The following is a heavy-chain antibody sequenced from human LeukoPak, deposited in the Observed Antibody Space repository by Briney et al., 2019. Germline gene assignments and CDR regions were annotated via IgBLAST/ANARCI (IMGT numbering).Heavy chain of an antibody. CDR1: GGSISSYY. CDR3: ARGDYDYVWGSYRFSYFDY. CDR2: IYYSGST. Sequence: SETLSLTCTVSGGSISSYYWSWIRQPPGKGLEWIGDIYYSGSTNYNPSLKSRVTISVDTSKNQFSLKLSSVTAADTAVYYCARGDYDYVWGSYRFSYFDYWGQGTLVTVSS. D-gene: IGHD3-16*02. V-gene: IGHV4-59*01. J-gene: IGHJ4*02.